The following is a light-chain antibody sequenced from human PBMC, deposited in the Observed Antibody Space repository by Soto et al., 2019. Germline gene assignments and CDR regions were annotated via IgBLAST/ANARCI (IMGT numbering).Light chain of an antibody. V-gene: IGKV3-11*01. CDR2: DTS. CDR1: RIVSRY. J-gene: IGKJ5*01. Sequence: EIVFTKSPATLSLSPGASATLSCMAIRIVSRYLAWYQHNPGQAPRLLIYDTSYRAAGIPDRFSGSGSATDFTLTITRLEPDDFAVYYCQQRSNWITLGQGTRLDIK. CDR3: QQRSNWIT.